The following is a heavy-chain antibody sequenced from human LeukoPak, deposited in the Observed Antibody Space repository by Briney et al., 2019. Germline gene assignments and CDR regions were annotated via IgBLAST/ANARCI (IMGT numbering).Heavy chain of an antibody. CDR3: ASHGGRNTMIVADY. Sequence: PSETLSLTCTVSGGSISSGDYYWSWIRQPPGKGLEWIGYIYYSGSTYYNPSLKSRVTISVDTSKNQFSLKLSSVTAADTAVYYCASHGGRNTMIVADYWGQGTLVTVSS. J-gene: IGHJ4*02. CDR1: GGSISSGDYY. V-gene: IGHV4-30-4*01. CDR2: IYYSGST. D-gene: IGHD3-22*01.